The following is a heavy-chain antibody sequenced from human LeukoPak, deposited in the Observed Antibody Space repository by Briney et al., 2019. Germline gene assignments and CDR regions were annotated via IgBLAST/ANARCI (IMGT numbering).Heavy chain of an antibody. J-gene: IGHJ4*02. CDR3: AKSGIRGSFYAY. D-gene: IGHD1-26*01. Sequence: GGSLRLSCAASGFTFSNYEINWLRQAPGRGLEWISYISGSGSTIYYADSVKGRFTITRDNAKKSLYLQMNSLRAEDTAVYCCAKSGIRGSFYAYWGQGTLVTVSS. V-gene: IGHV3-48*03. CDR1: GFTFSNYE. CDR2: ISGSGSTI.